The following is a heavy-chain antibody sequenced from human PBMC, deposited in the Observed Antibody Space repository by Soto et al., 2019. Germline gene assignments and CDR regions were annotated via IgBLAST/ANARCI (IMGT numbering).Heavy chain of an antibody. Sequence: EVQLVESGGGLVKPGGSLRLSCSASGFTFSSFSMNWVRQAPGQGLEWVSSINAASGTYYIDSVKGRFTISSDNAKNSLSLQMNSLTVEDTAVYYCARDPSGGDNWGQGTLVTVSS. CDR3: ARDPSGGDN. CDR2: INAASGT. D-gene: IGHD5-12*01. CDR1: GFTFSSFS. V-gene: IGHV3-21*01. J-gene: IGHJ4*02.